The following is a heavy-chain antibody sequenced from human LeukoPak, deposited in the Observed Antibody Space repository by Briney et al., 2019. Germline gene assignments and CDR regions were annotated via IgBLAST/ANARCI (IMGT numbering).Heavy chain of an antibody. J-gene: IGHJ4*02. V-gene: IGHV4-59*12. CDR1: GGSISSYY. CDR3: ARGAIYSSGWYEDL. Sequence: SETLSLTCIVSGGSISSYYWSWIRQPPGKGLEWIGYIYYSGSTNYNPSLKSRVTISVDTSKNQFSLKLSSVTAADTAVYYCARGAIYSSGWYEDLWGQGTLVTVSS. CDR2: IYYSGST. D-gene: IGHD6-19*01.